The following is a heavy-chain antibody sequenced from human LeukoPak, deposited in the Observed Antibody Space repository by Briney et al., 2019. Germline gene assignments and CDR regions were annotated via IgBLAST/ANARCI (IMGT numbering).Heavy chain of an antibody. CDR3: ARDYYDSSAFDY. CDR1: GFTFSSYW. D-gene: IGHD3-22*01. CDR2: ISYDGSNK. V-gene: IGHV3-30-3*01. Sequence: HPGGSLRLSCAASGFTFSSYWMSWVRQAPGKGLEWVTAISYDGSNKYYADSVKGRFTISRDNSKNTLYLQMNSLRAEDTAVYYCARDYYDSSAFDYWGQGTLVTVSS. J-gene: IGHJ4*02.